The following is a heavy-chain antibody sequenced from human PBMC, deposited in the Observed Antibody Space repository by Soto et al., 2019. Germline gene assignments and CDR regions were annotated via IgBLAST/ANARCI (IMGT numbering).Heavy chain of an antibody. V-gene: IGHV4-39*02. Sequence: SETLSLTCTVSGGSISSSSFYWGWVRQPPGKGLEWIGSVSHRGSTYYNPSLTSRVTISVDTSKNHFSLKLNSVTASDTAVYYCVSPYNFYFMDVWGKGTPVTVSS. D-gene: IGHD3-16*01. CDR2: VSHRGST. J-gene: IGHJ6*03. CDR1: GGSISSSSFY. CDR3: VSPYNFYFMDV.